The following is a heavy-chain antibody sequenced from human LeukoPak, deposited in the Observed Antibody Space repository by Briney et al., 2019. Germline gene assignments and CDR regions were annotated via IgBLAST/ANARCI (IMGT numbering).Heavy chain of an antibody. V-gene: IGHV3-21*04. CDR3: ARRRIQLWNDAFDI. CDR1: GFTVSSNL. J-gene: IGHJ3*02. CDR2: ISSSSSYI. Sequence: GGSLTLSCAASGFTVSSNLMTWVRQSPGRGLEWLSSISSSSSYIYYADSVKGRFTISRDNSKNTLYLQMNSLRAEDTAVYYCARRRIQLWNDAFDIWGQGTMVTVS. D-gene: IGHD5-18*01.